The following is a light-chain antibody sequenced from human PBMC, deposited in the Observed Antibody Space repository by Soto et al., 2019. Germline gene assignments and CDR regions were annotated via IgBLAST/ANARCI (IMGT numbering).Light chain of an antibody. CDR3: QQYDSSPFP. V-gene: IGKV3-20*01. CDR2: GAS. Sequence: EIVLTQSPGTLSLSPGERATFSCRASQSVSSRYLAWYQQRPGQAPRLLIYGASSRASGVPDRFSGSGPGTDFTLTISGLEPEDFSVYYCQQYDSSPFPFGQGTRLEMK. J-gene: IGKJ5*01. CDR1: QSVSSRY.